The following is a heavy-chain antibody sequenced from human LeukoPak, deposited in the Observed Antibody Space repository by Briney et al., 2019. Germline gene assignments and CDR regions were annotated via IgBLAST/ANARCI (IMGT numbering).Heavy chain of an antibody. D-gene: IGHD4-17*01. CDR1: GGSISRYY. CDR3: ARLADYGDYLDY. J-gene: IGHJ4*02. Sequence: PSETLSLTCTVSGGSISRYYWGWIRQPPGKGLEWIGYIYYSGSTNYNPSLKSRVTISVDTSKNQFSLKLSSVTAADTAVYYCARLADYGDYLDYWGQGTLVTVSS. V-gene: IGHV4-59*08. CDR2: IYYSGST.